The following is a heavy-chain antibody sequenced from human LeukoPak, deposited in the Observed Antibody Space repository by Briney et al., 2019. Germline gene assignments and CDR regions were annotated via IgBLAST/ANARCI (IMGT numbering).Heavy chain of an antibody. J-gene: IGHJ4*02. CDR3: AKHIPADATAY. Sequence: GGSLRLSCAASGFTFSSYAMSWVRQAPGEGLEWVSGISRSGGSTCYADSVKGRFTSSRDNSKNTLYLHMNSLRAEDTAVYYCAKHIPADATAYWGQGTLVTVSS. CDR1: GFTFSSYA. D-gene: IGHD6-13*01. V-gene: IGHV3-23*01. CDR2: ISRSGGST.